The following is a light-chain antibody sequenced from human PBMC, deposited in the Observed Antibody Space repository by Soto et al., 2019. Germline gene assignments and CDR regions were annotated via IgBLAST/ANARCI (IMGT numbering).Light chain of an antibody. CDR1: QSVSSSY. V-gene: IGKV3-20*01. CDR3: HQYGSSPYT. Sequence: EIVLTQSPGTLYLSPGERATLSCRASQSVSSSYLAWYQQKPGQAPRLRIYGASSRATGIPDRFSGSGSGPDFTLTISRLETEGFAVYYCHQYGSSPYTFGQGTKLELK. CDR2: GAS. J-gene: IGKJ2*01.